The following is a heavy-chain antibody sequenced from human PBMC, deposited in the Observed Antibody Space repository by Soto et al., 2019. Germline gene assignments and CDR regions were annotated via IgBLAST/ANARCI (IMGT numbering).Heavy chain of an antibody. CDR1: GFIFSSYN. V-gene: IGHV3-73*01. Sequence: GSLRLSCAASGFIFSSYNMNWVRQASGKGLEWVGRIGHKAKNYATAYAASVRGRFTITRDDSKNTVYLQMDSLKTEDTAVYYCTVFYCGADCYSVPSDYWGQGTLVTVSS. J-gene: IGHJ4*02. CDR2: IGHKAKNYAT. D-gene: IGHD2-21*02. CDR3: TVFYCGADCYSVPSDY.